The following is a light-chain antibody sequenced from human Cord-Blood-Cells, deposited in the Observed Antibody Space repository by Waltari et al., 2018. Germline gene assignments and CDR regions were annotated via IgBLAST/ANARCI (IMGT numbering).Light chain of an antibody. CDR1: QSVSSY. CDR3: QQRSNWLPLT. V-gene: IGKV3-11*01. CDR2: DAS. J-gene: IGKJ4*01. Sequence: EIVLTQPPATLSLSPGERAPLSCRASQSVSSYLAWYQQQPGQAPRLLIYDASNTATGIPARCSGSGSGTDFTLTISRLEPEDVAVYYCQQRSNWLPLTFGGGTKVEIK.